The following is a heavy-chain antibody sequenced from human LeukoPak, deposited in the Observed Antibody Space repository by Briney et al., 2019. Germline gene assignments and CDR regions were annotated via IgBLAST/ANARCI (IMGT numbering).Heavy chain of an antibody. CDR3: ASLVYDYVWGSYSFDY. J-gene: IGHJ4*02. CDR2: IFASGST. V-gene: IGHV4-4*07. D-gene: IGHD3-16*01. CDR1: GGSISSYS. Sequence: SETLSLTCTVSGGSISSYSWSWIRQPAGKGLEWIGRIFASGSTKYNPSLKSRVTMSVETSKKQFSLKLSSVTAADTAVYYCASLVYDYVWGSYSFDYWGQGTLVTVSS.